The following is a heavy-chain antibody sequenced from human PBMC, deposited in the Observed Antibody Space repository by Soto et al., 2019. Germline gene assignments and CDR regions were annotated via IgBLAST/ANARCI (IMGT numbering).Heavy chain of an antibody. D-gene: IGHD5-12*01. Sequence: PSVKVSCKASGGTFSSYAISWVRQAPGQGLEWMGGIIPIFGTANYAQKFQGRVTITADESTSTAYMELSSLRSEDTAVYYCARYSGYDMPHYYYYYGMDVWGQGTTVTVSS. J-gene: IGHJ6*02. CDR3: ARYSGYDMPHYYYYYGMDV. CDR1: GGTFSSYA. CDR2: IIPIFGTA. V-gene: IGHV1-69*13.